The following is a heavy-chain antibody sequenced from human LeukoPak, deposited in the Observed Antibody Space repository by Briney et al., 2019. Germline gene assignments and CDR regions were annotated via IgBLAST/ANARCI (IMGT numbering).Heavy chain of an antibody. CDR1: GFTFSSSA. CDR2: ISNNGGYT. D-gene: IGHD3-10*01. V-gene: IGHV3-23*01. CDR3: AREGGSGSPRFDP. J-gene: IGHJ5*02. Sequence: PGGSLRLSCAASGFTFSSSAMSWVRQAPGKGLEWVSAISNNGGYTYYADSVKGRFTISRDNSKNTLYLQMNSLRAEDTAVYYCAREGGSGSPRFDPWGQGTLVTVSS.